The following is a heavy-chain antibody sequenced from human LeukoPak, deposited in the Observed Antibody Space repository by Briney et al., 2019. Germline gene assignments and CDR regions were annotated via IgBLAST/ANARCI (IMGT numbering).Heavy chain of an antibody. CDR3: ARYGSGSSFDY. CDR2: INHSGSN. D-gene: IGHD3-10*01. J-gene: IGHJ4*02. CDR1: GGTFSGYY. V-gene: IGHV4-34*01. Sequence: SETLFLTCAVYGGTFSGYYWSWIRQPPGKGLEWVGEINHSGSNNYNPSLKSRVTISVDTSKNQFSLKLSSVTAADTAVYYCARYGSGSSFDYWGQGTLLTVSS.